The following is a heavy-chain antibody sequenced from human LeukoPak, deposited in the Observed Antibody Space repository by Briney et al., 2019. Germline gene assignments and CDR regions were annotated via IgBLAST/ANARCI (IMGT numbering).Heavy chain of an antibody. J-gene: IGHJ4*02. Sequence: GGSLRLSCAASGVTFSSYGMHWVRRAPGKGLEWVAFIRYDGSNKYYADSVKGRFTISRDNSKNTLYLQMNSLRAEDTAVYYCAKDRGFWSGEDYFDYWGQGTLVTVSS. CDR3: AKDRGFWSGEDYFDY. V-gene: IGHV3-30*02. CDR1: GVTFSSYG. CDR2: IRYDGSNK. D-gene: IGHD3-3*01.